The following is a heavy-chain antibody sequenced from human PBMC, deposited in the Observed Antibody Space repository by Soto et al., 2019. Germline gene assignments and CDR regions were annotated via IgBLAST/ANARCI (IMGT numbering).Heavy chain of an antibody. Sequence: PGGSLRLSCSASGFSFGTSAMDWVRQAPGKGLEWVSAISGSGITTYYADSVMGRFTISRDNSRNTLDLQLNSLGVEDTALYYCVKDQGMYPGSAPFDFWGQGAPVTVSS. J-gene: IGHJ4*02. V-gene: IGHV3-23*01. CDR3: VKDQGMYPGSAPFDF. CDR1: GFSFGTSA. CDR2: ISGSGITT. D-gene: IGHD1-26*01.